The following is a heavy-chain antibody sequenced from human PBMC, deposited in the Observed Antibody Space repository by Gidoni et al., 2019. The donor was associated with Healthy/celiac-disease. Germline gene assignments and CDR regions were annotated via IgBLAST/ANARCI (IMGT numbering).Heavy chain of an antibody. CDR3: ARDEAAAGTAAFDI. CDR1: GFTFSSYG. J-gene: IGHJ3*02. D-gene: IGHD6-13*01. Sequence: QVQLVESGGGVVQPGRSLRLPCAASGFTFSSYGMHGVRQAPGKGLEWGAVIWNDGSNKYYADSVKGRFTISRDNSKNTLYLQMNSLRAEDTAVYYCARDEAAAGTAAFDIWGQGTMVTVSS. V-gene: IGHV3-33*01. CDR2: IWNDGSNK.